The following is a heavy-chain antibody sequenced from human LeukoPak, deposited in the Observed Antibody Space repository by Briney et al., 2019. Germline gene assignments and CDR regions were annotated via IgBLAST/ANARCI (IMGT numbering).Heavy chain of an antibody. J-gene: IGHJ3*02. V-gene: IGHV1-24*01. CDR3: SSVYFEKDAFDI. Sequence: GASVRVSCKVPGDTITDFAMHWVLQAPGKGLEWMGGFDPEHGETIYAQRFQGRVTMTEDTSTDTAYMELSSLTSEDTAVYYCSSVYFEKDAFDIWGQGTMVTVSS. CDR2: FDPEHGET. D-gene: IGHD2-21*01. CDR1: GDTITDFA.